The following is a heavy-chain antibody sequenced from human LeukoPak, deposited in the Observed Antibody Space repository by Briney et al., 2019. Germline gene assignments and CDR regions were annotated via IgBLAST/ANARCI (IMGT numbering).Heavy chain of an antibody. CDR3: ARGFAGMPLDY. D-gene: IGHD2-2*01. Sequence: SQTLSLTCTVSGGSIGSGDYYWSWIRQPPGKGLEYIGYIYYSGSTNYNPSLKSRVTISVDTSKNQFSLKLSSVTAADTAVYYCARGFAGMPLDYWGQGTLVTVSS. J-gene: IGHJ4*02. CDR2: IYYSGST. V-gene: IGHV4-30-4*01. CDR1: GGSIGSGDYY.